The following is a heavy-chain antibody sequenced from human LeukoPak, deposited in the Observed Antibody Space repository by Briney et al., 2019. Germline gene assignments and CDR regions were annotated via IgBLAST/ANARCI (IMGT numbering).Heavy chain of an antibody. J-gene: IGHJ4*02. D-gene: IGHD1-26*01. CDR3: ARGVGAGPYFDF. Sequence: PGRSLRLSCAASEFTFSGSATHWVRQAPGKGLEWVALISYDGRHTYYADSLRGRFTISRDTSKNTLYLKMNSLTADDTAHYFCARGVGAGPYFDFWGPGTLVTVSS. CDR1: EFTFSGSA. V-gene: IGHV3-30*01. CDR2: ISYDGRHT.